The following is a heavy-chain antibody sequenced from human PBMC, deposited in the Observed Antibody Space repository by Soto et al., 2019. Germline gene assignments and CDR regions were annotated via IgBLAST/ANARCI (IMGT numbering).Heavy chain of an antibody. CDR3: ARDEGDSAAATYWYFDY. V-gene: IGHV1-3*01. CDR1: GYTFTSYA. D-gene: IGHD6-13*01. Sequence: ASVKVSCKASGYTFTSYAMHWVRQAPGQRLEWMGWINAGNGNTKYSQKFQGRVTITRDTSASTAYMELSSLRSEDTAVYYCARDEGDSAAATYWYFDYWGQGTLVTVS. J-gene: IGHJ4*02. CDR2: INAGNGNT.